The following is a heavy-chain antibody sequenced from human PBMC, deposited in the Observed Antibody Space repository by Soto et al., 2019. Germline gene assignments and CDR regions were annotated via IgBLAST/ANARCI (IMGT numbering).Heavy chain of an antibody. CDR1: GYKVSTWHNFTSYW. CDR3: AGGGVRGVITRTRDYYGMDV. V-gene: IGHV5-51*01. D-gene: IGHD3-10*01. CDR2: IYPGDSDT. Sequence: RGESLKISCMGSGYKVSTWHNFTSYWIAWVRQMPGEGLEWMGIIYPGDSDTRYSPSFQGQVTISADKSINSVYLQWSSLKASDTAMYYCAGGGVRGVITRTRDYYGMDVWGQGTTVTVSS. J-gene: IGHJ6*02.